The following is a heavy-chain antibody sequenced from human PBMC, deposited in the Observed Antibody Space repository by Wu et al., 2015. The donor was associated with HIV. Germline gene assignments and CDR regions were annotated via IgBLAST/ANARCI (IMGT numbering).Heavy chain of an antibody. Sequence: QVQLVQSGPEVEKPGASVKVSCEASGYIFTAYYIHWVRQAPGQGLEWLGWINTNSGVTKYAQNFQGRVTMTRDTSISTAYMDLSRLRFDDTAVYYCARDFIAASGINYYYYMDVWGDGTTVTVSS. V-gene: IGHV1-2*02. CDR3: ARDFIAASGINYYYYMDV. CDR1: GYIFTAYY. D-gene: IGHD6-13*01. CDR2: INTNSGVT. J-gene: IGHJ6*03.